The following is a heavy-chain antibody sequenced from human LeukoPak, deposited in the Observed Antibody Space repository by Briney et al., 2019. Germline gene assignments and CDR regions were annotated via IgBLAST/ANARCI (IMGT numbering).Heavy chain of an antibody. Sequence: SETLSLTCTVSGVSSRHYYWSWIRQPPGKGLEWIGFIYYSGTINYNPSLQSRVTISVDTSKNQVSLRLTSVTAADTAVYYCARHSGTFYWYFDLWGRGALVTVSS. J-gene: IGHJ2*01. CDR2: IYYSGTI. D-gene: IGHD1-26*01. V-gene: IGHV4-59*01. CDR3: ARHSGTFYWYFDL. CDR1: GVSSRHYY.